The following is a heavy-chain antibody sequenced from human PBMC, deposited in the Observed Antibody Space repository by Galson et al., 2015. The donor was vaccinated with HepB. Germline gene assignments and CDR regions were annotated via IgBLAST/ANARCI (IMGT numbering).Heavy chain of an antibody. CDR2: ISGDGSHT. CDR3: LSGVGPSNNVFDY. CDR1: GFTFSIFR. D-gene: IGHD1/OR15-1a*01. Sequence: SLRLSCAASGFTFSIFRMHWVRQAPGKGLVWVSHISGDGSHTNYADSVRGRFSISRDNAKNTLYLQMDSLRAEDTAVYYCLSGVGPSNNVFDYWGQATLVTVSS. V-gene: IGHV3-74*01. J-gene: IGHJ4*02.